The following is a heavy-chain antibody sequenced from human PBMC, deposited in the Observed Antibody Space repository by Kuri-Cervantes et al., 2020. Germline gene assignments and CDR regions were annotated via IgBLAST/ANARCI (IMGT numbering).Heavy chain of an antibody. Sequence: SETLSLTCAVYGGSFSGYYWSWIRQPPGKGLEWIGEINHSGSTNYNPSLKSRVTTSIDTSKNQFSLKLSSMTAADTAVYYCARFVTDWFDSWSQGTLGTVSS. CDR1: GGSFSGYY. CDR2: INHSGST. CDR3: ARFVTDWFDS. D-gene: IGHD2-21*02. V-gene: IGHV4-34*01. J-gene: IGHJ5*01.